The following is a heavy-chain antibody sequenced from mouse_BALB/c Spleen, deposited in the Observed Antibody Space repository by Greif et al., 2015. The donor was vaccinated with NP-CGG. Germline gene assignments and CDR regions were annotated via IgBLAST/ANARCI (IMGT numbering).Heavy chain of an antibody. CDR3: ARDDGYYEAWFAY. CDR2: IYPYNGGT. CDR1: GYTFTDYN. J-gene: IGHJ3*01. V-gene: IGHV1S29*02. Sequence: VQLKESGPELVKPGASVKISCKASGYTFTDYNMHWVKQSHGKSLEWIGYIYPYNGGTGYNQKFKSKATLTVDNSSSTAYMELRSLTSEDSAVYYCARDDGYYEAWFAYWGQGTLVTVSA. D-gene: IGHD2-3*01.